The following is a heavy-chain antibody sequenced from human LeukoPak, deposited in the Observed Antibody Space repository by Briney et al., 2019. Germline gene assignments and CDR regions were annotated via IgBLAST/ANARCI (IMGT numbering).Heavy chain of an antibody. Sequence: ASVKVSCKASGYTFTSYDINWVRQATGQGLEWMGWMNPNSGNTGYAQKFQGRVTMTRNTSISTAYMELSSLRSEDTAVYYWARENIDYYDGSGYVNWFDPWGQGTLVTVSS. D-gene: IGHD3-22*01. CDR1: GYTFTSYD. J-gene: IGHJ5*02. CDR2: MNPNSGNT. CDR3: ARENIDYYDGSGYVNWFDP. V-gene: IGHV1-8*01.